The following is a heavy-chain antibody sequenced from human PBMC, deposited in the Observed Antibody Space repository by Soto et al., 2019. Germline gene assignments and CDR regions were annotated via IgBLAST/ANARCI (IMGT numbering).Heavy chain of an antibody. CDR1: GGSISSSSYY. V-gene: IGHV4-39*01. CDR3: ARQPYGGSGYYYAFDI. Sequence: SETLSLTCTVSGGSISSSSYYWGWIRQPPGKGLEWIGSIYYSGTTYYNPSLKSRFTISVDTAKNQFSLKLSSVTAADTAVYYCARQPYGGSGYYYAFDIWGQGTMVTVSS. D-gene: IGHD3-22*01. J-gene: IGHJ3*02. CDR2: IYYSGTT.